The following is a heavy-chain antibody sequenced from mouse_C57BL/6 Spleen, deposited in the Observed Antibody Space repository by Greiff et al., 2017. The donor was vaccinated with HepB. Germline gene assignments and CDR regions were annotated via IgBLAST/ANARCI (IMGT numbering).Heavy chain of an antibody. CDR1: GFTFSSYA. CDR2: ISSGGDYI. Sequence: DVKLVESGEGLVKPGGSLKLSCAASGFTFSSYAMSWVRQTPEKRLEWVAYISSGGDYIYYADTVKGRFTISRDNARNTMYLQMSNLKSEDTAMYYWTRDADYSYAMDYWGQGTSVTVSS. J-gene: IGHJ4*01. V-gene: IGHV5-9-1*02. D-gene: IGHD2-4*01. CDR3: TRDADYSYAMDY.